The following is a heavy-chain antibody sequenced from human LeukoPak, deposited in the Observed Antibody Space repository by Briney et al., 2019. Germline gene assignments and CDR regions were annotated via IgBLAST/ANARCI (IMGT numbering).Heavy chain of an antibody. V-gene: IGHV3-66*01. J-gene: IGHJ5*02. Sequence: GGSLRLSCAASGFTVSSNYMSWVRQAPGKGLEWVSVIYSGGSTYYADSVKRRFTISRDNSNNTLYHQMNSLRAEDTAVYYCARVYYGSGSYHWFDPWGQGTLVTVSS. CDR2: IYSGGST. CDR3: ARVYYGSGSYHWFDP. CDR1: GFTVSSNY. D-gene: IGHD3-10*01.